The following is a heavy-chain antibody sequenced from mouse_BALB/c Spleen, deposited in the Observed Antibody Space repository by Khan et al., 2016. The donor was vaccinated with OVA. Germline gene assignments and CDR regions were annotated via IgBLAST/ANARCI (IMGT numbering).Heavy chain of an antibody. V-gene: IGHV1S81*02. CDR3: TRSWTARATLCVAY. CDR1: GYTFTSYY. Sequence: QVQLQQSGAELVKPGASVKLSCKASGYTFTSYYMYWLKQRPGQGLEWIGEINPSNGGTNFNEKFKSKATLTVDKSSSTAYMQLSSLTSQYSAVYSCTRSWTARATLCVAYWGQGTLVTVS. J-gene: IGHJ3*01. D-gene: IGHD3-2*01. CDR2: INPSNGGT.